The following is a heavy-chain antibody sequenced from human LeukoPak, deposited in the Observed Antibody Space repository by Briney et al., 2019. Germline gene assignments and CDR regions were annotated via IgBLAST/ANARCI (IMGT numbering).Heavy chain of an antibody. D-gene: IGHD6-19*01. Sequence: PPETLSLTCTVSGGSISSYYWTWLRQPAGKALEWIGRIYTTGSHNYNPSLNSRVTMSVDTSKNQLSLKLSSVTAAYTAVYYSVGDQIGGSGSSLGPYYYYMDVWGQGTTVTVSS. CDR1: GGSISSYY. J-gene: IGHJ6*02. V-gene: IGHV4-4*07. CDR3: VGDQIGGSGSSLGPYYYYMDV. CDR2: IYTTGSH.